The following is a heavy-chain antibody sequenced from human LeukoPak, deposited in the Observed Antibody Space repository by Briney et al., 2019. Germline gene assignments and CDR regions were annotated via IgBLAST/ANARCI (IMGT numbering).Heavy chain of an antibody. CDR1: GYRFTDSY. V-gene: IGHV1-2*02. Sequence: GASVKVSCKASGYRFTDSYMHWVRQAPGQGFEWMGGINPSTGDTKYAKMFQGRVTLTTGASINTAYMDLSGLRPADTAVYFCVSAYDQWGQGTLVTVSS. CDR3: VSAYDQ. J-gene: IGHJ5*02. CDR2: INPSTGDT.